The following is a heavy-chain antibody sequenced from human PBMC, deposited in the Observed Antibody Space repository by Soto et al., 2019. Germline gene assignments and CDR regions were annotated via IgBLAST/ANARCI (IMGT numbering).Heavy chain of an antibody. D-gene: IGHD3-16*01. Sequence: QVQLQESGPGLVKPSQTLSLTCAVSGDSISSGGHYWRWVRQHPGKGLEWIGYIYNNGPTYFNPPLKSRGTISVDTSKNEFSLKVTSVTAADTAVYYCARDGAVPYGMDVWGHGTAVTVSS. V-gene: IGHV4-31*11. CDR1: GDSISSGGHY. J-gene: IGHJ6*02. CDR3: ARDGAVPYGMDV. CDR2: IYNNGPT.